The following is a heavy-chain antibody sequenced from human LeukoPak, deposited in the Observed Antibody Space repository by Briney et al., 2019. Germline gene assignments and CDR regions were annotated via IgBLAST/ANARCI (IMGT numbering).Heavy chain of an antibody. J-gene: IGHJ4*02. CDR3: ARKRPRVYSSSWYLGDYYFDY. D-gene: IGHD6-13*01. CDR1: GGSFSGYY. Sequence: SETLSLTCAVYGGSFSGYYWSWIRQPPGKGLEWIGEINHSGSTNYNPSLKSRVTISVDTSKNQFSLKLSSVTAADTAVYYCARKRPRVYSSSWYLGDYYFDYWGQGTLVTVSS. V-gene: IGHV4-34*01. CDR2: INHSGST.